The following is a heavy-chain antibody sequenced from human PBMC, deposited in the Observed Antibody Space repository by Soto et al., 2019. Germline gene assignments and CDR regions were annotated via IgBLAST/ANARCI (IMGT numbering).Heavy chain of an antibody. D-gene: IGHD3-3*01. CDR1: GGSISSYY. CDR2: IYYSGST. CDR3: ARVITIFGVVIPPYYYMDV. J-gene: IGHJ6*03. Sequence: SETLSLTCPVSGGSISSYYWSWIRQPPGKGLEWIGYIYYSGSTNYNPSLKSRVTISVDTSKNQFSLKLSSVTAADTAVYYCARVITIFGVVIPPYYYMDVWGKGTTVTVSS. V-gene: IGHV4-59*01.